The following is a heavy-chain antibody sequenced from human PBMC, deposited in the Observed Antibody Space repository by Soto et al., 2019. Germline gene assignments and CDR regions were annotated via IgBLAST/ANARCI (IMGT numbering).Heavy chain of an antibody. V-gene: IGHV3-74*01. J-gene: IGHJ6*03. CDR3: ARTLWTYYMDV. CDR2: INSDGSST. Sequence: GSLRLSCATSGFTFSSYWMHWVRQAPGKGLVWVSHINSDGSSTNYADSVKGRFTISRDNAKNTLYLQMNSLRAEDTAVYYCARTLWTYYMDVWGKGTTVTVS. D-gene: IGHD3-16*01. CDR1: GFTFSSYW.